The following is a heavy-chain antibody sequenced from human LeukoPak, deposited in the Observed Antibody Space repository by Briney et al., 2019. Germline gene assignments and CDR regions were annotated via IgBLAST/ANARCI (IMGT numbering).Heavy chain of an antibody. D-gene: IGHD3/OR15-3a*01. CDR2: IYYSGNT. J-gene: IGHJ4*02. CDR3: ARQTGSGLFILP. V-gene: IGHV4-39*01. CDR1: GVSISSSNSC. Sequence: SGTLSLTCTVSGVSISSSNSCWGWVRQPPGKGLEWIGSIYYSGNTYSNAPLRSQVSISIDTSKNQFSLKLTSVTAADTAVYYCARQTGSGLFILPGGQGTLVTVSS.